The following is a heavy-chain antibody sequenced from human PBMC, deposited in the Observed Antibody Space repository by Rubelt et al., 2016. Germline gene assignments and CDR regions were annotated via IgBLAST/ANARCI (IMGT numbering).Heavy chain of an antibody. D-gene: IGHD6-13*01. Sequence: QVQLQESGPGLVKASETLSLTCSVSGGSISSSSYYWGWIRQPPGKGLEWIVTIYYSGSTSYNPALKSRVTISVDTSKNQISLKLTSVTAADTAVYYCASSWYRFDYWGQGTRVTVSS. V-gene: IGHV4-39*01. J-gene: IGHJ4*02. CDR3: ASSWYRFDY. CDR2: IYYSGST. CDR1: GGSISSSSYY.